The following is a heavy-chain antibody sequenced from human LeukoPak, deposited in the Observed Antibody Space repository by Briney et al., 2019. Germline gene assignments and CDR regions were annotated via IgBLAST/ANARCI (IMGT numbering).Heavy chain of an antibody. CDR3: ARGRSYGSGSFPYGMDV. D-gene: IGHD3-10*01. J-gene: IGHJ6*02. CDR1: GYTFTGYH. Sequence: ASVKVSCKASGYTFTGYHMHWVRQAPGQGLEWMGGINSNNGVTNHAQKFQGGVKMTGDTSISTAYMELSSLTSDYAAVYYCARGRSYGSGSFPYGMDVWGQGTTVTVSS. V-gene: IGHV1-2*02. CDR2: INSNNGVT.